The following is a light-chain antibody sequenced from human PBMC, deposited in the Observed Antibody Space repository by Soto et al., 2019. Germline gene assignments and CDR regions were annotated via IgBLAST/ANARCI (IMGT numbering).Light chain of an antibody. CDR1: QDIRNS. CDR2: DAF. Sequence: DIQITQSPSSLSASVGDTVTITCQASQDIRNSLNWYQQKPGKAPNLLIYDAFNLETGVSSRFSGSGSGTGFTFTISSLQPEDIATYYCQQYDNRLTFGGGTKVDIK. J-gene: IGKJ4*01. V-gene: IGKV1-33*01. CDR3: QQYDNRLT.